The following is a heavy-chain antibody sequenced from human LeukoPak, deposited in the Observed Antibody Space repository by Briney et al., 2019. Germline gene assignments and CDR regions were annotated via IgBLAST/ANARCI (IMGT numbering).Heavy chain of an antibody. D-gene: IGHD3-3*01. J-gene: IGHJ4*02. CDR3: ARIENSFWSGSYYFDY. V-gene: IGHV4-30-4*08. CDR1: GGSISSGDYY. CDR2: IYYSGST. Sequence: SETLSLTCTVSGGSISSGDYYWRWIRQPPGTGLEWIGYIYYSGSTYYNPSLKSRVTISVDTSKNQFSLKLSSVSAADTAVYYCARIENSFWSGSYYFDYWGQGTLVTVSS.